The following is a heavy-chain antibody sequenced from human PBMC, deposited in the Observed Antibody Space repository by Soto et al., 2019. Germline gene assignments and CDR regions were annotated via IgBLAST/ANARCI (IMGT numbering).Heavy chain of an antibody. V-gene: IGHV4-30-4*01. CDR1: GGSISSSAYY. CDR2: IYHSGSA. J-gene: IGHJ6*02. CDR3: ARYTFGYDPEYHYAMDV. Sequence: LSETLSLTCTVSGGSISSSAYYWSWIRQPPGKGLEWIGYIYHSGSAYYNPSLKSRVTMSVDTSKNQFSLKLTSVTAADTAVFYCARYTFGYDPEYHYAMDVWGQGTTVTVSS. D-gene: IGHD5-18*01.